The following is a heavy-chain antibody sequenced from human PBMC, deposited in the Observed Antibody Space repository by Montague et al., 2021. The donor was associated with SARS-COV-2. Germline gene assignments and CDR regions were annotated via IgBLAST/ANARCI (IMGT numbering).Heavy chain of an antibody. CDR3: ARHYDHSSRVDS. CDR1: GGSISSDY. J-gene: IGHJ4*02. Sequence: SETLSLTCTVSGGSISSDYWIWIRQPPGKGLEWIGFVYYRGNTYYNPSLRGRVTISVDTSSNHFSLTLSSVTAADTAIYYCARHYDHSSRVDSWGQGTLVTVSS. V-gene: IGHV4-59*08. D-gene: IGHD3-16*01. CDR2: VYYRGNT.